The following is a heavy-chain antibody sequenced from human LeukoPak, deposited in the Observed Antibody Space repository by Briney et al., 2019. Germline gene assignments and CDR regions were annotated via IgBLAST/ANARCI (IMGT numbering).Heavy chain of an antibody. V-gene: IGHV3-23*01. Sequence: GGSLRLSCGASGFTFNNYGMNWVRQAPGKGLEWVSAISGSGDNTYYADSVKGRFTISRDNAKNSLFLQMNSLRAEDTAVYYCAELGITMIGGVWSKGTTVTISS. CDR2: ISGSGDNT. CDR1: GFTFNNYG. J-gene: IGHJ6*04. D-gene: IGHD3-10*02. CDR3: AELGITMIGGV.